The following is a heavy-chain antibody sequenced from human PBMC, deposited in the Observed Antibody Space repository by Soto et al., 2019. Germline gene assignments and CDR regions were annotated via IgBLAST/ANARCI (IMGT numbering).Heavy chain of an antibody. Sequence: GGSLRLSCAASGFTVSSNYMSWVRQAPGKGLEWVSVIYSGGSTYYADSVKGRFTISRDNSKNTLYLQMNSLRAEDTAVYYCARAHGAAGTGYFQHWGQGTLVTVSS. J-gene: IGHJ1*01. V-gene: IGHV3-53*01. CDR1: GFTVSSNY. D-gene: IGHD6-13*01. CDR2: IYSGGST. CDR3: ARAHGAAGTGYFQH.